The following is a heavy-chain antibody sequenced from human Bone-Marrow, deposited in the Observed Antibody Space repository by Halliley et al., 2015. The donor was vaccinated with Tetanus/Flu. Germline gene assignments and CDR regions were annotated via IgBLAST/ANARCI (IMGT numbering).Heavy chain of an antibody. D-gene: IGHD6-25*01. V-gene: IGHV4-61*07. J-gene: IGHJ3*02. CDR2: VSSRGTT. CDR3: ARPTAGAFDI. Sequence: EWIGYVSSRGTTNYRPSLWGRVTVSVDTSKSQFSLRLTSVTAADTAVYYCARPTAGAFDIWGQGTMVTVSS.